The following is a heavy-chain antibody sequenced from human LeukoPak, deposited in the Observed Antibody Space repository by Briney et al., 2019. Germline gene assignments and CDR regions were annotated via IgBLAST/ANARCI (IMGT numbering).Heavy chain of an antibody. V-gene: IGHV1-18*01. J-gene: IGHJ4*02. D-gene: IGHD3-22*01. CDR3: ARVPSGRRTYYYDSSGYQFDY. CDR2: ISAYNGKT. CDR1: GYTFTSYG. Sequence: ASVKVSCKASGYTFTSYGISWLRQAPGQGLEWMGWISAYNGKTNYAQKFQGRVTMTTDTSTSTAYMELRSLRSDDTAVYYCARVPSGRRTYYYDSSGYQFDYWGQGTLVTVSS.